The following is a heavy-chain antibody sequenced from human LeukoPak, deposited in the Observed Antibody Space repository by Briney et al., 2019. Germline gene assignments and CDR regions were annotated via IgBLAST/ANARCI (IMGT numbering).Heavy chain of an antibody. D-gene: IGHD6-6*01. CDR2: ISSSSSYI. Sequence: GGSLRLSCAASGFAFSNCNINWVRQAPGKGLEWVSSISSSSSYIYYADSVKGRFTISRDNAKNSLYLQMNSLRAEDTAVYYCASLSIAARPDMDVWGKGTTVTVSS. CDR1: GFAFSNCN. V-gene: IGHV3-21*01. J-gene: IGHJ6*03. CDR3: ASLSIAARPDMDV.